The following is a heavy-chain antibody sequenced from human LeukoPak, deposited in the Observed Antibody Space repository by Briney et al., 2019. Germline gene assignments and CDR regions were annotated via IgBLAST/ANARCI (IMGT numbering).Heavy chain of an antibody. Sequence: PGGSLRLSCAASGFTFSSYAMSWVRQAPGKGLEWVSAISGSGGSTYYADSVKGRFTISRDNSKNTLYLQMNSLRAEDTAVYYCARDGPHVAAAGTGVLGYYFDYWGQGTLVTVSS. D-gene: IGHD6-13*01. J-gene: IGHJ4*02. CDR1: GFTFSSYA. CDR3: ARDGPHVAAAGTGVLGYYFDY. CDR2: ISGSGGST. V-gene: IGHV3-23*01.